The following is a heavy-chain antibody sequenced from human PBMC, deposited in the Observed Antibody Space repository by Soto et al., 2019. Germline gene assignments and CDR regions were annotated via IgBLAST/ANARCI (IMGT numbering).Heavy chain of an antibody. J-gene: IGHJ5*02. D-gene: IGHD6-13*01. Sequence: GSLRLSCSSSGFTFRSFTMNWVRQAPGKGLEWVSTISSNSAYIYYTDALRGRFTISRDNAKNSLHLQMNSLRAEDTAVYYCTRDASRDSSARGWFDPWGPGTLVTVSS. V-gene: IGHV3-21*01. CDR2: ISSNSAYI. CDR1: GFTFRSFT. CDR3: TRDASRDSSARGWFDP.